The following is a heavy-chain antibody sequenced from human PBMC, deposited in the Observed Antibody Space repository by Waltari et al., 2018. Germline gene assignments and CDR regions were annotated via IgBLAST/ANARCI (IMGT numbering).Heavy chain of an antibody. Sequence: QVQLQESGPGLVKPPQTLSLTCTVPGGPISSGRYYRIWIRRPAGKGVAGIGRIYTSGSTNYNPSLKSRVTISVDTSKNQFSLKLSSVTAADTAVYYCARGGYCSSTSCYLSFYYYYYYMDVWGKGTTVTVSS. CDR1: GGPISSGRYY. CDR2: IYTSGST. D-gene: IGHD2-2*01. V-gene: IGHV4-61*02. J-gene: IGHJ6*03. CDR3: ARGGYCSSTSCYLSFYYYYYYMDV.